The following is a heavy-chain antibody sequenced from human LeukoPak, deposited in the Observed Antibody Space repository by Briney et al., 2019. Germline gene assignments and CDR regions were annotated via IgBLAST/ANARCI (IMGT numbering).Heavy chain of an antibody. D-gene: IGHD5-12*01. J-gene: IGHJ4*02. CDR1: GFTFSSYG. Sequence: GGSLRLSCAASGFTFSSYGMHWVRQAPGKGLEWVAVILYDGSNKYYADSVKGRFTISRDNSKNTLYLQMNSLRPEDTAVYYCARARPSMWIDYWGQGTLVTVSS. V-gene: IGHV3-30*03. CDR2: ILYDGSNK. CDR3: ARARPSMWIDY.